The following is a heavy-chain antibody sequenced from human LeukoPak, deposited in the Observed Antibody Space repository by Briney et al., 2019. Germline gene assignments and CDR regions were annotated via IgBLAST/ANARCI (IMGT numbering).Heavy chain of an antibody. CDR3: ALRDFDWSHQTEFDY. J-gene: IGHJ4*02. CDR2: IYYSGST. D-gene: IGHD3-9*01. CDR1: GGSISSSSYY. V-gene: IGHV4-39*01. Sequence: PSETLSLTCTVSGGSISSSSYYWAWIRQPPGEGLEWIGSIYYSGSTYYKSSLKSRVTISVHTSKNQFSLKLSSVTAADTAVYYCALRDFDWSHQTEFDYWGQGTLVTVSS.